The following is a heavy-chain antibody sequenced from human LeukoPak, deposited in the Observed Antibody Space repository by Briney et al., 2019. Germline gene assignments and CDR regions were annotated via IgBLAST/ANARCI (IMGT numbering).Heavy chain of an antibody. Sequence: GGSLRLSCTASGFSVSSNFMSWVRQAPGKGLQWLSVIYSGGDTYYADSVKGRFTISRDNSKNTLYLQMNSLRAEDTAVYYCARDPIRRDGYNYNHWGQGTLVTVSS. D-gene: IGHD5-24*01. V-gene: IGHV3-53*01. CDR2: IYSGGDT. CDR3: ARDPIRRDGYNYNH. J-gene: IGHJ5*02. CDR1: GFSVSSNF.